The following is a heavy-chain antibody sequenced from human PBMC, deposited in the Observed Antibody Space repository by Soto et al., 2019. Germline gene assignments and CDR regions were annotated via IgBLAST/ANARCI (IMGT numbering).Heavy chain of an antibody. CDR3: ARKGDCRTGSCRYFDY. CDR2: MYYSGIT. Sequence: PSETLSLTCTVSGGSIRSNFWSWIRQPPGKGLEWIGYMYYSGITDYNPSLKSRVTISIDTSKSQFSLKLSSVTAADTAVYYCARKGDCRTGSCRYFDYWGQGTLVTVSS. V-gene: IGHV4-59*01. D-gene: IGHD2-15*01. CDR1: GGSIRSNF. J-gene: IGHJ4*02.